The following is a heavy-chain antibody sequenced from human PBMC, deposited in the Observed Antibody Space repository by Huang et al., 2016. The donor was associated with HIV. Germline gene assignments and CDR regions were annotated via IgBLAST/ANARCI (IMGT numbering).Heavy chain of an antibody. Sequence: QVQLQQWGAGLLKPSETLSLTCAVYGGSVSGHYWSWSRQPPGKGLEWIVEINDNGYTNYNPSLKSRVTISVHTSRNQFSLKLNSVTAADAAVYYCARASWYEPRSWYFGLWGRGTLVTVSS. CDR2: INDNGYT. V-gene: IGHV4-34*01. J-gene: IGHJ2*01. D-gene: IGHD6-13*01. CDR3: ARASWYEPRSWYFGL. CDR1: GGSVSGHY.